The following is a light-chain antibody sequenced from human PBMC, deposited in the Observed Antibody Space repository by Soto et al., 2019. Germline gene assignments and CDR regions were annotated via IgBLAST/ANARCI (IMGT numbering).Light chain of an antibody. CDR2: QAS. CDR1: QDVDTW. Sequence: DIQMTQSPSSLSASVGDTVTLTCRASQDVDTWLAWFQQRPGKAPKLLISQASTLASGVPSRFSGSGTGTIFILTISSLQPDDLSTDFCQQYHTYGWSFGPGSKVEIK. CDR3: QQYHTYGWS. J-gene: IGKJ1*01. V-gene: IGKV1-5*03.